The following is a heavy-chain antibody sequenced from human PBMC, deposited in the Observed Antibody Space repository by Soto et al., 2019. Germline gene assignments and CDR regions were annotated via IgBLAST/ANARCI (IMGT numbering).Heavy chain of an antibody. Sequence: SETLSLTCDVSGDSITSGYYWTWIRQPPGKGLEWIGEITHSGSTNYNPSLKSRVTISVDTSKNQFSLNLNSVTAADTAVYYCARSSVRGWSYWGQGTLVTVSS. V-gene: IGHV4-34*01. CDR3: ARSSVRGWSY. CDR2: ITHSGST. J-gene: IGHJ4*02. CDR1: GDSITSGYY. D-gene: IGHD3-10*02.